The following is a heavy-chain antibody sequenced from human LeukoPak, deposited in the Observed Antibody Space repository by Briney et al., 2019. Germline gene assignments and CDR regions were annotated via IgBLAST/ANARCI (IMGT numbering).Heavy chain of an antibody. D-gene: IGHD3-16*01. CDR1: GYTFTNSY. J-gene: IGHJ4*02. V-gene: IGHV1-46*01. CDR2: INPDGGNT. Sequence: PEASVKVSCKASGYTFTNSYIHWVRQAPGQVLEWMGLINPDGGNTNYAQNFQGRVTFTRDTSTSTVYMELSSLRSDDTAVYYCARAAPYTPLAPVFYWGQGTPVTVSS. CDR3: ARAAPYTPLAPVFY.